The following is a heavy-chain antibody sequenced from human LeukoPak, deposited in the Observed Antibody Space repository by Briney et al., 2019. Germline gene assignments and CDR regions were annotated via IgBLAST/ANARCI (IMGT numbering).Heavy chain of an antibody. J-gene: IGHJ4*02. Sequence: GESLKISCKGSGYSFTSYWIGWVRQMPGKGLEWMGRIDPSDSYTNYSPSFQGHVTISADKSISTAYLQWSSLKASDTAMYYCARHFGYYCDSSGYLSPDYWGQGTLVTVPP. D-gene: IGHD3-22*01. CDR1: GYSFTSYW. CDR2: IDPSDSYT. V-gene: IGHV5-10-1*01. CDR3: ARHFGYYCDSSGYLSPDY.